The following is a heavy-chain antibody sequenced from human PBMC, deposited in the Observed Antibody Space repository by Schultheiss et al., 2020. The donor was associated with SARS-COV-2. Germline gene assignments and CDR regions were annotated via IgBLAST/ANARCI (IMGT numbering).Heavy chain of an antibody. CDR1: GFTFSSYS. D-gene: IGHD6-6*01. V-gene: IGHV3-21*01. CDR2: ISSSSSYI. Sequence: GGSLRLSCAASGFTFSSYSMNWVRQAPGKGLEWVSSISSSSSYIYYADSVKGRFTISRDNAKNSLYLQMNSLRAEDTAVYYCARDRDSSSSPAFDIWGQGTMVTVSS. CDR3: ARDRDSSSSPAFDI. J-gene: IGHJ3*02.